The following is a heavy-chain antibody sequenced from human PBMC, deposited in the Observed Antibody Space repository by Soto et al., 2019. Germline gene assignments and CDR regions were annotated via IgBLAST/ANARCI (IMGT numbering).Heavy chain of an antibody. J-gene: IGHJ4*02. CDR2: IYNGGTT. CDR1: GGSISSVYDC. CDR3: ARGPSGAKVDF. V-gene: IGHV4-30-4*01. D-gene: IGHD3-16*01. Sequence: QVQLQESGPILVKPSQTLSLTCTVSGGSISSVYDCWSWIRQSPDKGLEWIGHIYNGGTTYNNPSLTSRVTISVDSSKKQFSLQLRSVTAADTAVYFCARGPSGAKVDFWGQGTLVSVSS.